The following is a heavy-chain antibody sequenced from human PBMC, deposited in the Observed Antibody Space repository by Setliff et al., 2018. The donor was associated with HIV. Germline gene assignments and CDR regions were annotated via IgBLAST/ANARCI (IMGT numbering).Heavy chain of an antibody. V-gene: IGHV4-39*01. J-gene: IGHJ5*01. D-gene: IGHD1-26*01. CDR3: ARQVGEGKWYPDS. CDR1: GVSVNNDDDY. Sequence: SETLSLTCAVSGVSVNNDDDYWGWIRQPPGKGLEWIAIIHQSGTAHKRPSLKSRVTISIDTSENLFSLKLSGVTAADTAIYSGARQVGEGKWYPDSWGHGTLVTVAS. CDR2: IHQSGTA.